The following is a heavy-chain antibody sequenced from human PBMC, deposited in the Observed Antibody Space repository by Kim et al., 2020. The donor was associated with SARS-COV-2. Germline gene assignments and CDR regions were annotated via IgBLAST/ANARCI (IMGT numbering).Heavy chain of an antibody. CDR1: GFTFSSYG. D-gene: IGHD3-10*01. CDR2: ISKDGSEK. CDR3: AKDPGRPAKRGNINCFDP. J-gene: IGHJ5*02. V-gene: IGHV3-30*18. Sequence: GGSLRLSCAASGFTFSSYGMHWVRQAPGKGLEWVAAISKDGSEKNYADSVQGRFTISKDNSKNTLYLQMNSLRVEDTAVYYCAKDPGRPAKRGNINCFDPWGQGTLVIVSS.